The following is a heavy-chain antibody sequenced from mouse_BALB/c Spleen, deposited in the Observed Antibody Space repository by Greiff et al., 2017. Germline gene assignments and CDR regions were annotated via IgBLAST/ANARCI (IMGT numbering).Heavy chain of an antibody. Sequence: QVQLKQSGPGLVAPSQSLSITCTVSGFSLTGYGVNWVRQPPGKGLEWLGMIWGDGSTDYNSALKSRLSISKDNSKSQVFLKMNSLQTDDTARYYCARDRGVIYYDHADAMDYWGQGTSVTVSS. CDR3: ARDRGVIYYDHADAMDY. V-gene: IGHV2-6-7*01. CDR1: GFSLTGYG. D-gene: IGHD2-4*01. CDR2: IWGDGST. J-gene: IGHJ4*01.